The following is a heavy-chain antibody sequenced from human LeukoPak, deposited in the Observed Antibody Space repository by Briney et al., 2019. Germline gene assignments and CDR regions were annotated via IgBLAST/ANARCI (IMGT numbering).Heavy chain of an antibody. V-gene: IGHV3-20*04. CDR2: INWNGGST. Sequence: GGSLRLSCAASGFTFDDYGMSWVRQAPGRELEWVSGINWNGGSTSYADSVKGRFTISRDNAKNSLYLQMNSLRAEDTAVYYCAKNMVRGVIMSSSFDYWGQGTLVTVSS. D-gene: IGHD3-10*01. J-gene: IGHJ4*02. CDR1: GFTFDDYG. CDR3: AKNMVRGVIMSSSFDY.